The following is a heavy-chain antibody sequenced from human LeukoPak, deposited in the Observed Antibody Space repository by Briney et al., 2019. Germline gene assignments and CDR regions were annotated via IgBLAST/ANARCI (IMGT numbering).Heavy chain of an antibody. CDR2: IWYDGSNK. D-gene: IGHD4-17*01. CDR3: ARETGLRTFDY. Sequence: GGSLRLSCAASGFIFSSYGMHWVRQAPGKGLEWVAVIWYDGSNKYYADSVKGRFTISRDNSKNTLYLQMNSLRAEDTAVYYCARETGLRTFDYWGQGTLVTVSS. J-gene: IGHJ4*02. CDR1: GFIFSSYG. V-gene: IGHV3-33*01.